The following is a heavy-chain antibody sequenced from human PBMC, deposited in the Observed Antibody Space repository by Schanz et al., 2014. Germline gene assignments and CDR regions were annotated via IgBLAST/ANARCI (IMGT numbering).Heavy chain of an antibody. CDR1: GFTVSTNY. J-gene: IGHJ3*01. CDR3: VRDAGRDGYNLAFDV. CDR2: PYTGGST. Sequence: EVQLVESGGGLIHPGGSLRLSCAVSGFTVSTNYMTWVRQAPGKGLECVSVPYTGGSTFYAESVRGRFFISRDSSKNTLFLHMNSLRAEDTAVYYCVRDAGRDGYNLAFDVWGQGTLVTVSS. D-gene: IGHD1-1*01. V-gene: IGHV3-53*01.